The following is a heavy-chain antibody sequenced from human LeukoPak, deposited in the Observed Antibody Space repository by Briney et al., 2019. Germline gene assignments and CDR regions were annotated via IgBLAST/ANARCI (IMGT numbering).Heavy chain of an antibody. CDR1: GYSISNDYD. D-gene: IGHD6-19*01. CDR2: MYQSGSS. V-gene: IGHV4-38-2*01. CDR3: VRHPRYSTGWAIDY. Sequence: PSETLSLTCAVSGYSISNDYDGGWIRQRPGKGVEWIASMYQSGSSYYNPSLKSRVTISVDTSKNQFSLKLNSVTAADTAVYYCVRHPRYSTGWAIDYWGQGTLVTVSS. J-gene: IGHJ4*02.